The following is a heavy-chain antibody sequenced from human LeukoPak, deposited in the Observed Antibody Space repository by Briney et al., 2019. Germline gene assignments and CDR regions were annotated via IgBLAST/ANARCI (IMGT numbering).Heavy chain of an antibody. D-gene: IGHD7-27*01. V-gene: IGHV1-2*02. J-gene: IGHJ4*02. CDR2: INPNSGGT. Sequence: GASVKVSCKASGYTFTGYYMHWVRQAPGQGLEWMGWINPNSGGTNYAQKFQGRVTMTRDTSISTAYMELSRLRSDDTAVYYYARTPAFAGDTVDYWGQGALVTVSS. CDR3: ARTPAFAGDTVDY. CDR1: GYTFTGYY.